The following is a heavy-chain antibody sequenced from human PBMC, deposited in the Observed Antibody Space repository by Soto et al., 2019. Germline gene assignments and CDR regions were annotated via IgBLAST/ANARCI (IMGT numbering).Heavy chain of an antibody. D-gene: IGHD3-16*01. V-gene: IGHV3-33*01. J-gene: IGHJ3*02. Sequence: GGSLRLSCAASGFTFRIYSMHWVRQSPGKGLEWVAVMWYDGTNKYYGESVKGRFTISRDNSENTLYLQMNSLRVEDTAVYYCARDATFGTKGGSFDIWGHGTLVTVSS. CDR1: GFTFRIYS. CDR3: ARDATFGTKGGSFDI. CDR2: MWYDGTNK.